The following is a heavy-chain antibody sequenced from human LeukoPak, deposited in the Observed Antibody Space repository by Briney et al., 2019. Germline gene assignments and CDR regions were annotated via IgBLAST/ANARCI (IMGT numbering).Heavy chain of an antibody. CDR3: AKDIAAAGTLFDY. V-gene: IGHV3-30*02. J-gene: IGHJ4*02. CDR2: IRYDGSNK. CDR1: GFTFSSYG. D-gene: IGHD6-13*01. Sequence: GGSLRLSCAASGFTFSSYGMHWVRQAPGKGLEWVAFIRYDGSNKYYADSVKGRFTISRDNSKNTLYLQMNSLRAEDTAVYYCAKDIAAAGTLFDYWGQGTLVTVSS.